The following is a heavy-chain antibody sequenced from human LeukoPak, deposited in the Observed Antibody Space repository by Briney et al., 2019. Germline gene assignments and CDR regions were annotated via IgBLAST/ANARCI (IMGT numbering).Heavy chain of an antibody. CDR1: GYTFTSYD. J-gene: IGHJ4*02. CDR2: MNPNSGNT. V-gene: IGHV1-8*01. CDR3: ARFSAQGYCSSTSCYGVRP. Sequence: ASVKVSCKASGYTFTSYDINWVRQATGHGLEWMEWMNPNSGNTGYAQKFQGRVTMTRNTSISTAYMELSSLRSEDTAVYYCARFSAQGYCSSTSCYGVRPWGQGTLVTVSS. D-gene: IGHD2-2*01.